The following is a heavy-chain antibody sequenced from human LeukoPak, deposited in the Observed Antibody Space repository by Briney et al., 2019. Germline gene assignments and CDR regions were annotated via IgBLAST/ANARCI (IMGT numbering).Heavy chain of an antibody. D-gene: IGHD3-10*01. Sequence: GGSLRLSCAASGFTFSSYGMHWVRQAPGKGLEWVAVIWYGGSNKYYADSVKGRFTISRDNSKNTLYLQMNSLRAEDTAVYYCAKGGIYAQDAFDIWGQGTMVTVSS. V-gene: IGHV3-33*08. CDR2: IWYGGSNK. CDR3: AKGGIYAQDAFDI. CDR1: GFTFSSYG. J-gene: IGHJ3*02.